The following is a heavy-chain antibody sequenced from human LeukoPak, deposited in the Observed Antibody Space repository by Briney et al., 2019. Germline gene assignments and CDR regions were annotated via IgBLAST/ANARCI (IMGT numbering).Heavy chain of an antibody. J-gene: IGHJ4*02. V-gene: IGHV3-30*02. CDR1: GFTFTSYG. CDR2: IRYDGSKK. Sequence: PGGSLRLSCAASGFTFTSYGMHWVRQAPGKGLEWVAFIRYDGSKKYYADSVKGRFTISRDNSKNTLYLQMNSLRAEDTAVYYCATGDSSSWYFDYWGQGTLVTVSS. CDR3: ATGDSSSWYFDY. D-gene: IGHD6-13*01.